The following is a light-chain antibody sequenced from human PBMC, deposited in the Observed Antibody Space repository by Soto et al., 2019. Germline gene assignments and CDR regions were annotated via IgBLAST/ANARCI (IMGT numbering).Light chain of an antibody. V-gene: IGLV2-14*03. CDR1: NSDVGAYNY. CDR3: SSYTSTTTVL. Sequence: QSALTQPASVSGSPGQSITISCTGTNSDVGAYNYVSWYQQHPGKAPKLMIYDVSNRPSGVSNRFSGSKSGNTASLTISGLQAEDEAVYYCSSYTSTTTVLFGGGTKLTVL. J-gene: IGLJ2*01. CDR2: DVS.